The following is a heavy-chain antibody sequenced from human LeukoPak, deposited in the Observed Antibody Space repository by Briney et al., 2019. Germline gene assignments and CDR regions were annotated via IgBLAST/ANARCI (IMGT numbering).Heavy chain of an antibody. CDR1: GFTFSSYS. CDR2: ISSTGSNI. CDR3: AREKTWIQPVDF. J-gene: IGHJ4*02. Sequence: GGSLRLSCGASGFTFSSYSMNWVRQAPGKGLEWVSSISSTGSNIYYADSVKGRFTISRDNAKNSLFLQMSSLRAEDTAVYYCAREKTWIQPVDFWGQGTLVTVSS. D-gene: IGHD5-18*01. V-gene: IGHV3-21*01.